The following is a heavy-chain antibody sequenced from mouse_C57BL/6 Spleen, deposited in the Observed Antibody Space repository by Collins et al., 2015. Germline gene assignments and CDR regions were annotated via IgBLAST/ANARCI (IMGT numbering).Heavy chain of an antibody. V-gene: IGHV7-3*02. CDR2: IRNKANGYTT. CDR1: GFTFTDNY. J-gene: IGHJ4*01. CDR3: ASYYGNRGDAMDY. Sequence: EVKLVESGGGLVQPGGSLRLSCATSGFTFTDNYMSWVRQSPGKALEWLGFIRNKANGYTTEYSASVKGRFTISRDNSQSILYLQMNTLRAEDSATYYCASYYGNRGDAMDYWGQGTSVTVSS. D-gene: IGHD2-1*01.